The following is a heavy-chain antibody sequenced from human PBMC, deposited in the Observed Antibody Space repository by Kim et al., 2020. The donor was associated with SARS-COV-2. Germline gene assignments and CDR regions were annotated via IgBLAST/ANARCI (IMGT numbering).Heavy chain of an antibody. CDR3: ARFAGDSGPYPYYFD. Sequence: SETLSLTCTVSGASMSSGDYYWSWIRQPPGKGLEWIGRISNSGTTYYNPFLESRVIISLDMSKNQFSLKLSSETAADTAVYYCARFAGDSGPYPYYFD. D-gene: IGHD3-10*01. CDR2: ISNSGTT. CDR1: GASMSSGDYY. J-gene: IGHJ4*01. V-gene: IGHV4-30-4*01.